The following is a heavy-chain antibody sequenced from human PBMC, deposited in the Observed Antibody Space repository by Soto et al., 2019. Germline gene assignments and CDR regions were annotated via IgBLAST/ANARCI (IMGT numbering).Heavy chain of an antibody. V-gene: IGHV1-69*02. J-gene: IGHJ4*02. CDR3: ARGGGSNRFDY. CDR1: GGTFSSYT. D-gene: IGHD3-16*01. Sequence: QVQLVQSGAEVKKPGSSVKVSCKASGGTFSSYTISWVRQAPGQGLEWMGRIIPILGIANYAQKFQGRVTSTTDKSTCTAYMELSSLRSEDTAVYYWARGGGSNRFDYWGQGTLVTVSS. CDR2: IIPILGIA.